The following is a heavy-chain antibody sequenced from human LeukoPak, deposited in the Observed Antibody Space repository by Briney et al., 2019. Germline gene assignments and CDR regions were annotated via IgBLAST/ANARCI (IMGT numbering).Heavy chain of an antibody. Sequence: GGSLRLSCAASGFTVSSNYMSWVRQAPGKGLEWVAFIRYDGSNKYYADSVKGRFTISRDNSKNTLYLQMNSLSTEDTAVYYCATASGNYGRFDYWGQGTMVNVS. D-gene: IGHD1-7*01. CDR2: IRYDGSNK. CDR1: GFTVSSNY. V-gene: IGHV3-30*02. CDR3: ATASGNYGRFDY. J-gene: IGHJ4*02.